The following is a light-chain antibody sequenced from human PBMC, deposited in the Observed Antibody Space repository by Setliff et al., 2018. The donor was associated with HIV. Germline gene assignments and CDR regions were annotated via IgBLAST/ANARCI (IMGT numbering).Light chain of an antibody. Sequence: QSALTQPASVSVSPGQSITISCTGSSSDIGDYESVSWYQQHPGEVPKLMIYDVTKRPSGVSNRFSASKSGNTASLTISGLQAEDEAHYYCCSYAGGDTWIFGGGTKVTVL. J-gene: IGLJ2*01. CDR2: DVT. CDR3: CSYAGGDTWI. V-gene: IGLV2-23*02. CDR1: SSDIGDYES.